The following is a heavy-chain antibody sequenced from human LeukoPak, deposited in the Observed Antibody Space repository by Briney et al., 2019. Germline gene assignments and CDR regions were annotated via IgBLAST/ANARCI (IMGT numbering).Heavy chain of an antibody. Sequence: GGSLRLSCAASGFTFSSYDMHWVRQATGKGLEWVSAIGTAGDTYYPGSVKGRFTISRENAKNSLCLQMNSLRAEDTAVYYCARVMGYCTNGVCYTWFDYWGQGTLVTVSS. CDR1: GFTFSSYD. V-gene: IGHV3-13*01. J-gene: IGHJ4*02. CDR3: ARVMGYCTNGVCYTWFDY. CDR2: IGTAGDT. D-gene: IGHD2-8*01.